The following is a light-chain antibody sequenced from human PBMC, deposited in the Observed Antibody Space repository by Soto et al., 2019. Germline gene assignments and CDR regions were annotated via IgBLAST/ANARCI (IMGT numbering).Light chain of an antibody. J-gene: IGKJ4*01. CDR3: QQSGSSPLT. CDR2: GAS. V-gene: IGKV3-20*01. Sequence: EIVLTQSPCTLSSSLGERATLSCRASQSVSKDYLAWYQQKPGQAPGLLIYGASSRATGIPDRFSGSGSATDFTLTIGRLEPEDFAMYFCQQSGSSPLTFGGGTKVDIK. CDR1: QSVSKDY.